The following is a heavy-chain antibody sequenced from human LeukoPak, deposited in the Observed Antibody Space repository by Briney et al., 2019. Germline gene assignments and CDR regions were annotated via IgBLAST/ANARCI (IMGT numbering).Heavy chain of an antibody. J-gene: IGHJ4*02. D-gene: IGHD3-16*01. V-gene: IGHV4-59*01. Sequence: PSETLSLTCTVSGGSISSYHWSWIRQPPGKGLEWIGYIYYSGSTNYNPSLKSRVTISVDTSKNQFSLKLSSVTAADTAVYYCARLRGGSEFDYWGQGTLVTVSS. CDR2: IYYSGST. CDR3: ARLRGGSEFDY. CDR1: GGSISSYH.